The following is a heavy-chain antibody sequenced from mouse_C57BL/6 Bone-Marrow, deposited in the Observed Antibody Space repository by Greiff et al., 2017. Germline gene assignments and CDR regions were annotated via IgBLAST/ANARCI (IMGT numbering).Heavy chain of an antibody. J-gene: IGHJ3*01. CDR3: TAYSDRGFAY. D-gene: IGHD3-2*01. Sequence: EVQLQQSGAELVRPGASVKLSCTASGFNIKDYYMHWVKQRPEQGLEWIGRIDPEDGDTEYSPKFQGKATMTADTSSNTAYLQPSSLTSEDTAVYYCTAYSDRGFAYWGQGTLVTVSA. CDR2: IDPEDGDT. CDR1: GFNIKDYY. V-gene: IGHV14-1*01.